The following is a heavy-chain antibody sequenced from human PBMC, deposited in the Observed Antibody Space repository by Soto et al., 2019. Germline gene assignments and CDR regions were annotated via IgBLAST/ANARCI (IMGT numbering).Heavy chain of an antibody. CDR1: GYTFTSYD. D-gene: IGHD2-2*01. CDR2: MNPNSGNT. V-gene: IGHV1-8*01. J-gene: IGHJ6*02. Sequence: QVQLVQSGAEVKKPGASVKVSCKASGYTFTSYDINWVRQATGQGLEWMGWMNPNSGNTGYAQKFQGRVTMTRNTSISTAYRELSRLRSEDTAVYYCAGGIVLVPADRYYYYYGMDVWGQGTTVTVSS. CDR3: AGGIVLVPADRYYYYYGMDV.